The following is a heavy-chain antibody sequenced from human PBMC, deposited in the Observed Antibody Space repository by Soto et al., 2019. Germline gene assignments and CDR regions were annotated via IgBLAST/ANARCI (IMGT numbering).Heavy chain of an antibody. CDR2: INHSGST. V-gene: IGHV4-34*01. Sequence: PSETLSLTCAVYGGSFSGYYWSWIRQPPGKGLEWIGEINHSGSTNYNPPLKSRVTISVDTSKNQFSLKLSSVTAADTAVYYCASSQQWLPWDYYYYMDVWGKGTTVTVSS. CDR3: ASSQQWLPWDYYYYMDV. CDR1: GGSFSGYY. D-gene: IGHD6-19*01. J-gene: IGHJ6*03.